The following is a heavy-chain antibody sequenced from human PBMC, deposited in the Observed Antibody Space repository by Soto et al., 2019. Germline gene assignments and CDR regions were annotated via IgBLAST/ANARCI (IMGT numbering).Heavy chain of an antibody. CDR1: AGSISSPGYY. J-gene: IGHJ3*02. D-gene: IGHD1-1*01. V-gene: IGHV4-31*03. CDR2: IFHTGST. CDR3: ARGATATTARGAFDI. Sequence: QVQLQESGPGLMKPCQTLSLTCSVSAGSISSPGYYWSWIRQHPGKGLEWLGYIFHTGSTDYNPSLKSRLTMSVDTSKNQFSLKLTSVTAADTALYYCARGATATTARGAFDIWGQGTMVTVSS.